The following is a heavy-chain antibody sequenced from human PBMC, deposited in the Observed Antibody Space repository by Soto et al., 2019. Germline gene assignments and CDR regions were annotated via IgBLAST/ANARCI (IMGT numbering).Heavy chain of an antibody. V-gene: IGHV3-48*01. CDR1: GFTFSSYW. CDR3: ARERGSGWTFDY. J-gene: IGHJ4*02. Sequence: GGSLRLSCAASGFTFSSYWMHWVRQAPGKGLEWVSSISSSSTIYYADSVKGRFTISRDNVQNSLYLQMHSLRAEDTAVYYCARERGSGWTFDYWGQGTLVTVSS. D-gene: IGHD6-19*01. CDR2: ISSSSTI.